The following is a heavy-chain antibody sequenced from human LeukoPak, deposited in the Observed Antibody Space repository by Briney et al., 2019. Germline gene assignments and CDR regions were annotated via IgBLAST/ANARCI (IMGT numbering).Heavy chain of an antibody. CDR2: IKEDGTET. CDR1: GFMFSSNW. D-gene: IGHD5-24*01. J-gene: IGHJ4*02. CDR3: AKEGRSLQTY. Sequence: GGSLRLSCAASGFMFSSNWMSWVRLAPGKGLERVANIKEDGTETYYVDSVKGRFTISRDNAKNSLYLQMNSLRVEDTAVYYCAKEGRSLQTYWGQGTLVTVSS. V-gene: IGHV3-7*03.